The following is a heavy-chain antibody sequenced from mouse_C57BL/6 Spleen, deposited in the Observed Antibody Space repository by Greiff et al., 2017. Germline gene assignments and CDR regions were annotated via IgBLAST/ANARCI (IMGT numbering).Heavy chain of an antibody. CDR3: ARSSGSSAYAMDY. D-gene: IGHD1-1*01. CDR1: GYTFTSYD. J-gene: IGHJ4*01. V-gene: IGHV1-85*01. CDR2: IYPRDGST. Sequence: VQLQQSGPELVKPGASVKLSCKASGYTFTSYDIHWVKQRPGQGLEWIGWIYPRDGSTKYNEKFKGKATLTVDTTSSTAYMELHSLTSEDSAVYFCARSSGSSAYAMDYWGQGTSVTVSS.